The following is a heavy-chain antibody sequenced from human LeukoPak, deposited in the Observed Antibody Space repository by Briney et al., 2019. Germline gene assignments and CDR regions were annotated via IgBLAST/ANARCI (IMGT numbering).Heavy chain of an antibody. V-gene: IGHV1-2*04. Sequence: ASVKVSCKTFGYTFTGYYMHWVRQAPGQGLEWMGWINPNSGGTNYAQKFQGWVTMTRDTSTSTAYMELSRLRSDDTAVYYCARGPQYSSSWTYNWFDPWGQGTLVTVSS. D-gene: IGHD6-13*01. CDR3: ARGPQYSSSWTYNWFDP. J-gene: IGHJ5*02. CDR2: INPNSGGT. CDR1: GYTFTGYY.